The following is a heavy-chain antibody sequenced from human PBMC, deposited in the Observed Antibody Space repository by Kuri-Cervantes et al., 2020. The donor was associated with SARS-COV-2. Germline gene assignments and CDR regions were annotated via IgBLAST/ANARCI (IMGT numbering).Heavy chain of an antibody. D-gene: IGHD1-1*01. CDR2: INPSGGST. J-gene: IGHJ3*02. CDR1: GYTFTSYY. CDR3: ARCPTGDAFDI. V-gene: IGHV1-46*01. Sequence: ASVKVSCKASGYTFTSYYMPWVRQAPGQGLEWMGIINPSGGSTSYAQKFQGRVTMTRDTSTSTVYMELSSLRSEDTAVYYCARCPTGDAFDIWRQGTMVTVSS.